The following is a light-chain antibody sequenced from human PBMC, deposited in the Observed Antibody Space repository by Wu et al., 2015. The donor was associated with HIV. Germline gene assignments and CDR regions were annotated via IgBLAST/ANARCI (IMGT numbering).Light chain of an antibody. J-gene: IGKJ1*01. Sequence: EIVLTQSPGTLYLSPGERATLSCRASQSVSSNLAWYQQKPGQAPRLLIYGASTRATGIPARFSGSGSGTEFTLTISSMQPEDFAVYYCQQYNNWPPWTFGQGTRVEIK. CDR1: QSVSSN. V-gene: IGKV3-15*01. CDR2: GAS. CDR3: QQYNNWPPWT.